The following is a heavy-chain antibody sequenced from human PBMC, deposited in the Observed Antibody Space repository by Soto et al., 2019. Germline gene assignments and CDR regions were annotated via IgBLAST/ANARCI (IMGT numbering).Heavy chain of an antibody. D-gene: IGHD3-10*01. J-gene: IGHJ4*02. CDR3: ASSYGSGSYEGY. CDR1: GFTFSSYA. V-gene: IGHV3-23*01. Sequence: PGGSLRLSCAASGFTFSSYAMSWVRQAPGKGLEWVPAISGSGGSTYYADSVKGRFTISRDNSKNTLYLQMNSLRAEDTAVYYCASSYGSGSYEGYWGQGTLVTVSS. CDR2: ISGSGGST.